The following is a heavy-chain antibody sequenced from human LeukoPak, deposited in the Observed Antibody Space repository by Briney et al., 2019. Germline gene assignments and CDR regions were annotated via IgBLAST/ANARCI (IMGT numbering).Heavy chain of an antibody. CDR3: ARGPFWSGYYDD. Sequence: GGSLRLSCADSGFTFSDYYMSWIRQAPGQGLEWVSYISSSGSTIYYTDSVKGRFTISRDNAKNSLYLQMNSLRAEDTAVYYCARGPFWSGYYDDWGQGTLVTVSS. V-gene: IGHV3-11*01. D-gene: IGHD3-3*01. J-gene: IGHJ4*02. CDR2: ISSSGSTI. CDR1: GFTFSDYY.